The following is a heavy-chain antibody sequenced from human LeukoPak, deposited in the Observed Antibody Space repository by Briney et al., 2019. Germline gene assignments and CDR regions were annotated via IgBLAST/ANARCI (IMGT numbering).Heavy chain of an antibody. Sequence: GGSLRLSCAVSGFTFSSYWMSWVRQAPGKGLEWVAHIKQDGSENYYVDSVKGRFTISRDNAKNSLYLQMNSLRAEDTAVYYCARGSTHYYYYYMDVWGKGTTVTVSS. V-gene: IGHV3-7*04. CDR1: GFTFSSYW. CDR2: IKQDGSEN. D-gene: IGHD2/OR15-2a*01. J-gene: IGHJ6*03. CDR3: ARGSTHYYYYYMDV.